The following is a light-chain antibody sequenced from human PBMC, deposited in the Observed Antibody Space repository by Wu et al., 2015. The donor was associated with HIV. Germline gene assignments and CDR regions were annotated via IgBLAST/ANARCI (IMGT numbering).Light chain of an antibody. V-gene: IGKV3-15*01. CDR2: GAS. J-gene: IGKJ1*01. CDR3: QQYNDPMT. CDR1: QSVGSN. Sequence: IVMTQSPATLSVSPGERATLSCRASQSVGSNLAWYQQKPGQAPRLLIYGASTRATSIPGRFSGSGSGTEFTLTISSLQSEDVAVYYCQQYNDPMTFGQGTKVEIE.